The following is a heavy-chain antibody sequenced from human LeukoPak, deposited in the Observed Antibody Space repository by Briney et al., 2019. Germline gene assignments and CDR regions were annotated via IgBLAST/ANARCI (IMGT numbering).Heavy chain of an antibody. D-gene: IGHD2-15*01. V-gene: IGHV3-48*02. CDR1: GFTFSRFG. J-gene: IGHJ4*02. CDR3: AQKGGADY. CDR2: ISSSSSSSM. Sequence: GGSLRLSCATSGFTFSRFGMNWVRQAPGKGLEWVSCISSSSSSSMYYADSVKGRFTISRDNGKNSLYLQMNSLRDEDTAVYYCAQKGGADYWGQGTLVTVSS.